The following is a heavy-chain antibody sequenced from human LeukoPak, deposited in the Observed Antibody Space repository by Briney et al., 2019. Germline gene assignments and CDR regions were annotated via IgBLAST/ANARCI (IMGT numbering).Heavy chain of an antibody. CDR1: GGSFSNYY. Sequence: SETLSLTCAVYGGSFSNYYWSWIRQPPGKGLEWIGEINHSGSTNYNPSLKSRVTISVDTSKNQFSLKLSSVTAADTAVYYCARGAGIDYDILTGYSKSFDYWGQGTLVTVSS. CDR2: INHSGST. CDR3: ARGAGIDYDILTGYSKSFDY. D-gene: IGHD3-9*01. J-gene: IGHJ4*02. V-gene: IGHV4-34*01.